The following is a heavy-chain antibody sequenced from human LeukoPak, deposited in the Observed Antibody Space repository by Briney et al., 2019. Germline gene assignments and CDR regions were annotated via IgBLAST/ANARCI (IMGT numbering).Heavy chain of an antibody. V-gene: IGHV4-59*12. D-gene: IGHD3-22*01. Sequence: SETLSLTCTVSGGSIRGYYWSWIRKPPGKGLEWIGYIYDSGTTTYIPSLKSRVTMSGDTSKNQLSLRLTSVTAADTAVYYCARIHRRADSSGYYYEDWYFDLWGRGTLVTVSS. J-gene: IGHJ2*01. CDR1: GGSIRGYY. CDR2: IYDSGTT. CDR3: ARIHRRADSSGYYYEDWYFDL.